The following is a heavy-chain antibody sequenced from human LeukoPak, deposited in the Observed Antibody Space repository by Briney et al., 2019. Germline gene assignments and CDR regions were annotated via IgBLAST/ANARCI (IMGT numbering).Heavy chain of an antibody. J-gene: IGHJ4*02. CDR3: AKGYSSGWFDPPFDY. CDR2: ISYDGSNK. CDR1: GFTFSSYG. Sequence: QPGRSLRLSCAASGFTFSSYGMQWVRQAPGKGLEWVAVISYDGSNKYYADSVKGRFTISRDNSKNTLYLQMNSLRAEDTAVYYCAKGYSSGWFDPPFDYWGQGTLVTVSS. D-gene: IGHD6-19*01. V-gene: IGHV3-30*18.